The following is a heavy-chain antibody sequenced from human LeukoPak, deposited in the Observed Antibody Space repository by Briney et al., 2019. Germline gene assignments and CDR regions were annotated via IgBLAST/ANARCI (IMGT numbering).Heavy chain of an antibody. J-gene: IGHJ5*02. CDR2: IYYSGST. V-gene: IGHV4-30-4*01. D-gene: IGHD5-24*01. CDR1: GGSISSGDYY. CDR3: ARGEMGGWFDP. Sequence: SQTLSLTCTVSGGSISSGDYYWSWIRQPPGKGLEWIGYIYYSGSTYYDPSLKSRVTISVDTSKNQFSLKLSSVTAADTAVYYCARGEMGGWFDPWGQGTLVTVSS.